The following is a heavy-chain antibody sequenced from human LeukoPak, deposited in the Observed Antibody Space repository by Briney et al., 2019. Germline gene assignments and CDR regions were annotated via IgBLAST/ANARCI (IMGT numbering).Heavy chain of an antibody. D-gene: IGHD3-22*01. V-gene: IGHV2-5*01. CDR3: AHISLGWLSRETYFDY. J-gene: IGHJ4*02. CDR1: GFSLTTTGEG. CDR2: IYWNDDK. Sequence: SGPTLVKPTQTLTLTCTFSGFSLTTTGEGVGWIRQPPGKALEWLALIYWNDDKRYSPSLKSRLTITKDTSKNQVVLTMTNMDPVDTATYYCAHISLGWLSRETYFDYWGQGTLVTVSS.